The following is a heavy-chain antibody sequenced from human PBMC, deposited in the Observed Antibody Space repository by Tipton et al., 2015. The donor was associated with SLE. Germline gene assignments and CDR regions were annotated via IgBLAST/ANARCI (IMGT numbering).Heavy chain of an antibody. D-gene: IGHD6-19*01. J-gene: IGHJ4*02. CDR2: IWYDGSNK. CDR3: ARRTEWLGFDY. V-gene: IGHV3-33*01. CDR1: GFTFSSYG. Sequence: SLRLSCAASGFTFSSYGMHWVRQAPGKGLEWVAVIWYDGSNKYYADSVKGRFTISRDNSKNTLYLQMNSLRAEDTAVYYCARRTEWLGFDYWGQGTLVTVSS.